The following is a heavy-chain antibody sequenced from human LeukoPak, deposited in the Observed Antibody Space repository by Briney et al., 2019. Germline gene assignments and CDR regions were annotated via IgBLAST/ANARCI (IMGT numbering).Heavy chain of an antibody. V-gene: IGHV3-48*03. CDR2: ISSSGSTI. CDR3: VRPSITVDSAMELDY. CDR1: GFTFSSYE. Sequence: PGGSLRLSCAASGFTFSSYEMNWVRQAPGKGLEWVSYISSSGSTIYYADSVKGRFTISRDNAKNSLYLQMNSLRAEDTAVYYCVRPSITVDSAMELDYWGQGTLVTVSS. D-gene: IGHD5-18*01. J-gene: IGHJ4*02.